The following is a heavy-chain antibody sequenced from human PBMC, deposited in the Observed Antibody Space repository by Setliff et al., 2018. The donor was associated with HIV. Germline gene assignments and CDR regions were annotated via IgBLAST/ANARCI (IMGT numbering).Heavy chain of an antibody. CDR1: GGSISSGNYY. CDR2: IHTTGST. V-gene: IGHV4-61*09. J-gene: IGHJ5*02. D-gene: IGHD3-16*01. CDR3: AKRTFGSGRLDP. Sequence: SETLSLTCTVSGGSISSGNYYWSWIRQPAGKGLEWIGQIHTTGSTNYNPSLKSRVTISMDTSKNQFSLNLNSVTATDTAVYYCAKRTFGSGRLDPWGQGTLVTVSS.